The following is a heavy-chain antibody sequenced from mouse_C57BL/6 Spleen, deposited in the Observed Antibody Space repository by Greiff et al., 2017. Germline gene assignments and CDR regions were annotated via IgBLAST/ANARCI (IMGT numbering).Heavy chain of an antibody. V-gene: IGHV1-5*01. Sequence: VQLQQSGTVLARPGASVKMSCKTSGYTFTSYWMHWVKQRPGQGLEWIGAIYPGNSDTSYNQKFKGKAKLTAVTSASTAYMELSSLTNEDSAVYYCTSEGYYYGSTPLAYWGQGTLVTVSA. CDR1: GYTFTSYW. D-gene: IGHD1-1*01. CDR2: IYPGNSDT. J-gene: IGHJ3*01. CDR3: TSEGYYYGSTPLAY.